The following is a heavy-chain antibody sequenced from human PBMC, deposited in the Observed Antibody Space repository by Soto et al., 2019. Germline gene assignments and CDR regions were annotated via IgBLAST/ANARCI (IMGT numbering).Heavy chain of an antibody. D-gene: IGHD3-3*02. CDR2: IYSTENT. CDR3: AILIGIFVRTRCHGFYRINV. Sequence: SGTLDLSCTVSHGSVSSDSNSWAWIRQSPGKGLEWIGTIYSTENTYYHPSLLSRVTISVDTSMNEFSLRLSFVTAAHSAVYNCAILIGIFVRTRCHGFYRINVWFQGRTGT. V-gene: IGHV4-39*01. CDR1: HGSVSSDSNS. J-gene: IGHJ6*02.